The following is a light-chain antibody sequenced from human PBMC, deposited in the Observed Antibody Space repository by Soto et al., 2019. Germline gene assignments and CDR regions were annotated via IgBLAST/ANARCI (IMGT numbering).Light chain of an antibody. J-gene: IGKJ1*01. Sequence: EIVLTQSPGTLSLSPGESATLSCRASQSVTNVYIAWYQQKPGQAPRLLIYGASNRATDIPDRFSGSGSGTDFTLTISRLELEDFAVYYCQQYGDSPPWTFGQGTKVE. V-gene: IGKV3-20*01. CDR2: GAS. CDR1: QSVTNVY. CDR3: QQYGDSPPWT.